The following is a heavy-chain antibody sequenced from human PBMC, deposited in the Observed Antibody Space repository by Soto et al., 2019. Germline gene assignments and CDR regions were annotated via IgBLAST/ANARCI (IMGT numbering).Heavy chain of an antibody. V-gene: IGHV1-69*13. Sequence: SVKVSCKASGGTFSSYAISWVRQAPGQGLEWMGGIIPIFGTANYAQKFQGRVTITADESTSTAYMELSSLRSEDTAVYYCARDLLSVDTAMVYYYYYGMDVWGQGTTVTV. D-gene: IGHD5-18*01. CDR2: IIPIFGTA. CDR3: ARDLLSVDTAMVYYYYYGMDV. CDR1: GGTFSSYA. J-gene: IGHJ6*02.